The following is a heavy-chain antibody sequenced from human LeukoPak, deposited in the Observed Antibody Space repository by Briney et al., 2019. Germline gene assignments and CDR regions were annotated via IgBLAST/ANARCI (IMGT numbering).Heavy chain of an antibody. J-gene: IGHJ3*02. V-gene: IGHV5-51*01. CDR3: ARPRNGKYYGAFDI. CDR2: MYPGDSDA. CDR1: GYIFTNYW. D-gene: IGHD3-10*01. Sequence: GESLKISCKVYGYIFTNYWIGWVRQMPGKGLEWMGIMYPGDSDAKYSPSFQGQVTISVDKSITTAYLQWSSLKASDTAIYYCARPRNGKYYGAFDIWGQGTMVTVSS.